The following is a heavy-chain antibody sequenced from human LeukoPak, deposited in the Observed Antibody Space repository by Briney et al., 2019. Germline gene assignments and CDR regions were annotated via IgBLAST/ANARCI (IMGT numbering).Heavy chain of an antibody. CDR2: INSDGSST. CDR1: GFTFSNYW. CDR3: AREELRSRGVPN. D-gene: IGHD3-10*01. Sequence: GGSLRLSCAASGFTFSNYWMHWVRQAPGKGLVWVSLINSDGSSTSYADSVKGRFTISRDNAKNTLYLQMNSLRAEDTAVYYCAREELRSRGVPNWGQGTLVTVSS. J-gene: IGHJ4*02. V-gene: IGHV3-74*01.